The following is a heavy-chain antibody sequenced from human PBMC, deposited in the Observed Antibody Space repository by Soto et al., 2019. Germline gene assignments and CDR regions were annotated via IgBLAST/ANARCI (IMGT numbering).Heavy chain of an antibody. J-gene: IGHJ6*02. V-gene: IGHV2-5*02. CDR3: VQSRCGGDCLQSYSSHSYYGLDV. CDR1: AFSLSTTGIG. CDR2: IYWDDDK. D-gene: IGHD2-21*02. Sequence: SGPTLVNPPQTLTLTCSFSAFSLSTTGIGVGWIRQPPGKALEWLALIYWDDDKRYNPSLNSRLTITKDTSKNQVVLAMTNMDPVDTATYYCVQSRCGGDCLQSYSSHSYYGLDVWGQGTTVTVSS.